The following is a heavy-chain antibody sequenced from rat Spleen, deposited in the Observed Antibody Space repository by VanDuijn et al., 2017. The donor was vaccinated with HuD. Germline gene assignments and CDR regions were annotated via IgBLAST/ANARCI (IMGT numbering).Heavy chain of an antibody. V-gene: IGHV5-25*01. J-gene: IGHJ2*01. Sequence: EVQLVETGGGLVQPGRSMKLSCAASGFTFSNYYMAWVRQAPTKGLEWVAFISTGGGNTYYRDSVKGRFTISRDNAKSTLYLQMDSLRSEDTATYYCARGNYYSSYCDYWGQGVMVTVSS. CDR2: ISTGGGNT. CDR3: ARGNYYSSYCDY. CDR1: GFTFSNYY. D-gene: IGHD1-2*01.